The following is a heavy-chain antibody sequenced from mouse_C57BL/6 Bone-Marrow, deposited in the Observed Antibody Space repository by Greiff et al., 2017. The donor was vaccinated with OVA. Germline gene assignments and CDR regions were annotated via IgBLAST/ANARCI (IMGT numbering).Heavy chain of an antibody. CDR3: ARKFYYPWYYFDY. D-gene: IGHD1-1*02. V-gene: IGHV1-80*01. CDR1: GYAFSSYW. Sequence: LVESGAELVKPGASVKISCKASGYAFSSYWMNWVKQRPGKGLEWIGQIYPGDGDTNYNGKFKGKATLTADKSSSTAYMQLSSLTSEDSAVYFCARKFYYPWYYFDYWGQGTTLTVSS. CDR2: IYPGDGDT. J-gene: IGHJ2*01.